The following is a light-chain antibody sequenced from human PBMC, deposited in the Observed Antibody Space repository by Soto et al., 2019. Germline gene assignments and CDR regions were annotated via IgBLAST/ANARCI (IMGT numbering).Light chain of an antibody. CDR2: KAS. V-gene: IGKV1-5*03. Sequence: DIQMTQSPSTLSSSVGDRVTITCRASQSINDCVAWYQQKPGRAPKFLIFKASNFESGVPSRFSGSGSGTEFTLTISSLQPDDFAAYYCQHCHGCSLTFGQGTKVEIK. J-gene: IGKJ1*01. CDR1: QSINDC. CDR3: QHCHGCSLT.